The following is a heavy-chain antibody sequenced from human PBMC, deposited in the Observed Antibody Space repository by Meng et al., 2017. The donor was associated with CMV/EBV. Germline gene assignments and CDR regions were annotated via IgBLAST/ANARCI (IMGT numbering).Heavy chain of an antibody. CDR2: FDPEDGET. D-gene: IGHD2-2*01. CDR3: ATAAGSRAPGGAFDI. V-gene: IGHV1-24*01. J-gene: IGHJ3*02. CDR1: GYTLTEFS. Sequence: ASVKVSCKVSGYTLTEFSRHWVRQAPGKGLEWMGGFDPEDGETIYAQKFQGRVTMTEDTSTDTAYMELSSLRSEDTAVYCCATAAGSRAPGGAFDIWGQGTMVTVSS.